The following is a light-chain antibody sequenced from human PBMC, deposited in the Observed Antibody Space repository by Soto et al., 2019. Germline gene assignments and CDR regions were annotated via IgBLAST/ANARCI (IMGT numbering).Light chain of an antibody. CDR2: GAS. Sequence: EVVMTQSPATLSVSPGERATLSCRASETVATNLAWYQQKPGQAPRLLISGASARAAGISDRFCGSGSGTEFTLTISSLRSEDSAIYYCQQYFEWPPMTFXQGTKV. V-gene: IGKV3-15*01. CDR3: QQYFEWPPMT. J-gene: IGKJ1*01. CDR1: ETVATN.